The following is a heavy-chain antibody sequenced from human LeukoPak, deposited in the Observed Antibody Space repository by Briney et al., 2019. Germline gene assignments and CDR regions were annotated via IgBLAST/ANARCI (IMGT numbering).Heavy chain of an antibody. J-gene: IGHJ6*02. Sequence: PGGSLRLSCAASGFTFSSYEMSWVRQAPGKGLEWVSYISSSGSTIYYADSVKGRFTISRDNAKNSLYLQMNSLRAEDTAVYYCARDASGVITTTRYGMDVWGQGTTVTVSS. CDR1: GFTFSSYE. V-gene: IGHV3-48*03. CDR3: ARDASGVITTTRYGMDV. D-gene: IGHD1-14*01. CDR2: ISSSGSTI.